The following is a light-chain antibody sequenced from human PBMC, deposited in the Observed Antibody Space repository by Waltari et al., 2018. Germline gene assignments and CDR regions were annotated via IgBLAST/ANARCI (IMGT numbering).Light chain of an antibody. CDR3: LLSYSGARVV. J-gene: IGLJ2*01. Sequence: QAVVTQEPSLTVSPGGTVTLPSGSSTGAVTSGHSPYWFQQKPGQAPRTLIYDPSNKPSWTPARFSGSLLGGKAALTLSGAQPEDEAEYYCLLSYSGARVVFGGGTKLTVL. CDR2: DPS. CDR1: TGAVTSGHS. V-gene: IGLV7-46*01.